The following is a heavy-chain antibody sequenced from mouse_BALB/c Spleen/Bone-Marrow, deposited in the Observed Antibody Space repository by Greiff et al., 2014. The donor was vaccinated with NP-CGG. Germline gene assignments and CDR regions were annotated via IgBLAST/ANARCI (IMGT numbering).Heavy chain of an antibody. D-gene: IGHD2-14*01. J-gene: IGHJ1*01. CDR1: GYTFTSSW. V-gene: IGHV1S130*01. CDR3: ARSYRFWYFDV. CDR2: IRPNSGNT. Sequence: QVQLKESGSVLVRPGASVKLSCKASGYTFTSSWMHWAKQRPGQGLEWIGDIRPNSGNTNYNEKFRGKATLTVDTSSNTAYVDLSSLTSEDSAVYYCARSYRFWYFDVWGAGTTVTVSS.